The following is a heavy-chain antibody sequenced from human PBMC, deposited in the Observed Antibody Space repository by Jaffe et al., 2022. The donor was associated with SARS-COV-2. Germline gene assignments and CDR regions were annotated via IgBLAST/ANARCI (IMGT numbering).Heavy chain of an antibody. V-gene: IGHV1-69*01. CDR1: GGTFSSYA. Sequence: QVQLVQSGAEVKKPGSSVKVSCKASGGTFSSYAISWVRQAPGQGLEWMGGIIPIFGTANYAQKFQGRVTITADESTSTAYMELSSLRSEDTAVYYCARDPVNRKVTIRKIPLYYFDYWGQGTLVTVSS. D-gene: IGHD3-10*01. CDR3: ARDPVNRKVTIRKIPLYYFDY. CDR2: IIPIFGTA. J-gene: IGHJ4*02.